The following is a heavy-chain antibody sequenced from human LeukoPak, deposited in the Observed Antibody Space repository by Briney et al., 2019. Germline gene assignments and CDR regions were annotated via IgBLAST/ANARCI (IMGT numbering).Heavy chain of an antibody. CDR2: ISGYNGNT. CDR3: ARDPTYYYDSSGYLNWFDP. V-gene: IGHV1-18*01. J-gene: IGHJ5*02. CDR1: GYTFTSYS. Sequence: ASVKVSCKTSGYTFTSYSINWVRQAPGQGLEWMGWISGYNGNTNYAQKFQGRVTMTRDTSISTAYMELSRLRSDDTAVYYCARDPTYYYDSSGYLNWFDPWGQGTLVTVSS. D-gene: IGHD3-22*01.